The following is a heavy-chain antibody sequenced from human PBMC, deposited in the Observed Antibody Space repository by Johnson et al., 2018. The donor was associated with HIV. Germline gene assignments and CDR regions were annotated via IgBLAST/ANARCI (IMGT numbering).Heavy chain of an antibody. D-gene: IGHD6-13*01. V-gene: IGHV3-NL1*01. CDR1: GFTFSSYA. Sequence: VQVVESGGGVVHPGGSLRLSCAASGFTFSSYAMHWVRQAPGKGLEWVSALGGSGSDTYYADSVKGRFTISRDNAKNTLYLQMNSLRAEDTAVYYCARDRADSSSWFTAFDIWGQGTKVTVSS. CDR2: LGGSGSDT. CDR3: ARDRADSSSWFTAFDI. J-gene: IGHJ3*02.